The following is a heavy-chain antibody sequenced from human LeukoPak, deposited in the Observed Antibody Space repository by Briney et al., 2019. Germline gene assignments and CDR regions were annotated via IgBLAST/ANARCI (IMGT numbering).Heavy chain of an antibody. Sequence: RTGGSLRLSCAASGFTFISYAMNWVRQAPGKGLEWVSTISGGGDNTYYADSVKGRFTISRDNSKNTLYLQMNSLRADDTAIYDCAKERQQWRDSAACFDCWGQGTLVTVSS. CDR3: AKERQQWRDSAACFDC. J-gene: IGHJ4*02. V-gene: IGHV3-23*01. CDR2: ISGGGDNT. D-gene: IGHD6-19*01. CDR1: GFTFISYA.